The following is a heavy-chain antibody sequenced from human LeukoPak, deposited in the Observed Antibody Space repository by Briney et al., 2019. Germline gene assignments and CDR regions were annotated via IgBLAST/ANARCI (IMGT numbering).Heavy chain of an antibody. J-gene: IGHJ4*02. CDR1: GLMFTRYW. CDR3: ATSEDTAGGPF. Sequence: GGSLRLSCAASGLMFTRYWMTWVRQAPGKGLEWLANIRQDGGLTFYGDSVKGRFTISRDNAKSSLYLQMNSLRAEDTAVYYCATSEDTAGGPFWGQGTLVTVSS. V-gene: IGHV3-7*01. D-gene: IGHD6-13*01. CDR2: IRQDGGLT.